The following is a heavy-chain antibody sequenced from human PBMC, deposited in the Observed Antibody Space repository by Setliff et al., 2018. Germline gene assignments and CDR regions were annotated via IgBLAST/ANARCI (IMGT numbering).Heavy chain of an antibody. CDR3: ARDGVFYAMDF. CDR2: IKQDGSEI. J-gene: IGHJ6*02. D-gene: IGHD3-10*01. V-gene: IGHV3-7*01. CDR1: ALTFSSYW. Sequence: PGGSLRLSCAASALTFSSYWMNWVRQAPGKGLEWVASIKQDGSEIYYVDSVRGRFTISRDTAKNSVYLQMNSLRAEDSAVYYCARDGVFYAMDFWGQGTTVTVSS.